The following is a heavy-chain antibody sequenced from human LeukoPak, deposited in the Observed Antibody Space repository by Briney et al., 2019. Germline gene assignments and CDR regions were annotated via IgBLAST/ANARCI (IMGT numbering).Heavy chain of an antibody. CDR3: ARVGTIFGVVIIPTTSPFDY. J-gene: IGHJ4*02. CDR2: ISAYNGNT. CDR1: GYTFTSYG. D-gene: IGHD3-3*01. V-gene: IGHV1-18*01. Sequence: GASVKVSCKASGYTFTSYGISWVRQAPGQGLEWMGGISAYNGNTNYAQKLQGRVTMTTDTSTSTAYMELRSLRSDDTAVYYCARVGTIFGVVIIPTTSPFDYWGQGTLVTVSS.